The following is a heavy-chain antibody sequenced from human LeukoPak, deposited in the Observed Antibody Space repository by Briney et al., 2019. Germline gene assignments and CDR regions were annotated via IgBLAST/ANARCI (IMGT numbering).Heavy chain of an antibody. Sequence: SVKVSCKASGGTFSSYAISWVRQAPGQGLEWMGRIIPILGIANYAQKFQGRVTITADKSTSTAYMELSSLRSEDTAVYYCAAQKDSGSYYFDYWGQGTLVTVSS. V-gene: IGHV1-69*04. CDR2: IIPILGIA. CDR3: AAQKDSGSYYFDY. J-gene: IGHJ4*02. D-gene: IGHD1-26*01. CDR1: GGTFSSYA.